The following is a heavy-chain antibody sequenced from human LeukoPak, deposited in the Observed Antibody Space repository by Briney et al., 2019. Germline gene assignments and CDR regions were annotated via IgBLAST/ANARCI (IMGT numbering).Heavy chain of an antibody. D-gene: IGHD3-10*01. J-gene: IGHJ4*02. V-gene: IGHV3-23*01. CDR3: ARDDGSGSSPLDY. Sequence: GGSLRLSCAASGFTFSNYALSWVRQVPGKGLEWVSGITGSGGSTYYADSVKGRFTISRDNSKNTLYLQMNSLRAEDTAVYYCARDDGSGSSPLDYWGQGTLVTVSS. CDR2: ITGSGGST. CDR1: GFTFSNYA.